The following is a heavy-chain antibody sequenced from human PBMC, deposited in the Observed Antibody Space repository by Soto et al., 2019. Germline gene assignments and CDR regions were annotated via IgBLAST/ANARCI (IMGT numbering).Heavy chain of an antibody. CDR2: INAGNGNT. Sequence: ASVKVSCKASGYTFTSYAMHWVRQAPGQRLEWMGWINAGNGNTKYSQKFQGRVTITRDTSASTAYMELSSLRSEDTGVYYGAGGLSGGEAESLDPWGEGTLVTV. CDR1: GYTFTSYA. V-gene: IGHV1-3*01. J-gene: IGHJ5*02. D-gene: IGHD6-19*01. CDR3: AGGLSGGEAESLDP.